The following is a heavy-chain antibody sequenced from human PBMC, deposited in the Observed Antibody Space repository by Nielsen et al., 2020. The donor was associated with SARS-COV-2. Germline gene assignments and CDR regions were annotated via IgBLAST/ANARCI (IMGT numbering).Heavy chain of an antibody. CDR2: INPNSGGT. CDR3: ARERDYGSGSYYMSFDP. J-gene: IGHJ5*02. V-gene: IGHV1-2*06. CDR1: GYTFTGYY. D-gene: IGHD3-10*01. Sequence: ASVKVSCKASGYTFTGYYMHWVRQAPGQGLEWMGRINPNSGGTNYAQKFQGRVTMTRDTSISTAYMELSRLRSEDTAVYYCARERDYGSGSYYMSFDPWGQGTLVTVSS.